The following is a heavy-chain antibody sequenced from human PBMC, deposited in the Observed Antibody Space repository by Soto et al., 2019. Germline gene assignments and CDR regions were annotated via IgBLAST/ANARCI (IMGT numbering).Heavy chain of an antibody. D-gene: IGHD3-9*01. CDR3: ARGGLSELRYFDWFPNWFDP. V-gene: IGHV4-34*01. CDR1: GGSFSGYY. CDR2: INHSGST. Sequence: PSETLSLTCAVYGGSFSGYYWSWIRQPPGKGLEWIGEINHSGSTNYNPSLKSRVTISVDTSKNQFSLKLSSVTAADTAVYYCARGGLSELRYFDWFPNWFDPWGQGTLVTVSS. J-gene: IGHJ5*02.